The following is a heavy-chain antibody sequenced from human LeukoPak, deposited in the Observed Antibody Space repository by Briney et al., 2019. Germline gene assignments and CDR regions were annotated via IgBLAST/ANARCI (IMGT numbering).Heavy chain of an antibody. CDR1: GGSVSSNNYY. CDR3: ARGRVVRGVIKNSHDY. Sequence: PSETLSLTCTVSGGSVSSNNYYWSWIRQPPGKGLEWIGYIYYSGSTNYNPSLKSRVTISVDTSKNQFSLKLSSVTAADTAVYYCARGRVVRGVIKNSHDYWGQGTLVTVSS. V-gene: IGHV4-61*01. J-gene: IGHJ4*02. D-gene: IGHD3-10*01. CDR2: IYYSGST.